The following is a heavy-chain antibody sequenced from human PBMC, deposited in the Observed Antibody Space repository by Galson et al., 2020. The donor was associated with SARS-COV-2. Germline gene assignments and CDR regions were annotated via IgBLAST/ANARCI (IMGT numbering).Heavy chain of an antibody. Sequence: GGSLRLSCAASGLTFSNTEMNWVHQAPGKGLEWLSYISMSGITIYYADSVKGRFTISRDNAENSLYLQMNSLRAEDTGIYYCATGDVWFESWGQGTLVTVSS. J-gene: IGHJ5*01. CDR1: GLTFSNTE. V-gene: IGHV3-48*03. CDR2: ISMSGITI. CDR3: ATGDVWFES. D-gene: IGHD7-27*01.